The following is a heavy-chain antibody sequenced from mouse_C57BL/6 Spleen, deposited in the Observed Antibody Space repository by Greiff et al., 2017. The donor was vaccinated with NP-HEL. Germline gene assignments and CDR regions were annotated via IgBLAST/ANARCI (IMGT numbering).Heavy chain of an antibody. CDR2: IYPRSGNT. CDR1: GYTFTSYG. CDR3: AREDYYGSSYFAY. J-gene: IGHJ3*01. D-gene: IGHD1-1*01. V-gene: IGHV1-81*01. Sequence: VKLMESGAELARPGASVKLSCKASGYTFTSYGISWVKQRTGQGLEWIGEIYPRSGNTYYNEKFKGKATLTADKFSSTAYMELRSLTSEDSAVYFCAREDYYGSSYFAYWGQGTLVTVSA.